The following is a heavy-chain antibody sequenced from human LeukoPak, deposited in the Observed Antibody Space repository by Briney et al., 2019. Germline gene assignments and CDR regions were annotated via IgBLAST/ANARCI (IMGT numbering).Heavy chain of an antibody. V-gene: IGHV4-61*02. J-gene: IGHJ6*03. Sequence: SQTLSLTCTVSGGSLSSGSYYWSWIRQPAGKGLEWLGRIYTSGSTNYNPSLKSRVTISVDTSKNQFSLKLSSVTAADTAVYYCASGCSGGSCYSLDYYYYYYMDVWGKGTTVTVSS. CDR1: GGSLSSGSYY. D-gene: IGHD2-15*01. CDR2: IYTSGST. CDR3: ASGCSGGSCYSLDYYYYYYMDV.